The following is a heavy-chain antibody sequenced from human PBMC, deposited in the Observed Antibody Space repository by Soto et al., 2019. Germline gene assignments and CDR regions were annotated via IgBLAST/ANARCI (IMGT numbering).Heavy chain of an antibody. V-gene: IGHV1-3*01. CDR2: VNAGNGNT. CDR1: GYTFTSYA. D-gene: IGHD3-22*01. CDR3: ATERYYYDSSGYYCENFDY. Sequence: ASVKVSCKASGYTFTSYAMHWVRQAPGQRLEWMGWVNAGNGNTKYSQKFQGRVTMTRDTSTNTAYMELSSLRSEDTAVYYCATERYYYDSSGYYCENFDYWGQGTLVTVSS. J-gene: IGHJ4*02.